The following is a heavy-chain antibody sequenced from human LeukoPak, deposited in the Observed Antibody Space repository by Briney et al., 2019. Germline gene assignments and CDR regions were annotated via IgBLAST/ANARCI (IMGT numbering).Heavy chain of an antibody. CDR1: GYTFTCYY. J-gene: IGHJ6*02. D-gene: IGHD3-10*01. CDR2: INPNSGGT. Sequence: ASVKVSCKASGYTFTCYYMHWVRQAPGQGLEGMGWINPNSGGTNYAQKFQGRVTMTRDTSISTAYMELSRLRSDDTAVYYCARAGALITMVLAGMDVWGQGTTVTVSS. CDR3: ARAGALITMVLAGMDV. V-gene: IGHV1-2*02.